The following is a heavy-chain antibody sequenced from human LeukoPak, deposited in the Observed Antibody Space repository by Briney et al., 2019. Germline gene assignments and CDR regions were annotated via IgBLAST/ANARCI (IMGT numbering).Heavy chain of an antibody. CDR3: ATHVVVPAAQGKSNAFDI. V-gene: IGHV4-39*07. J-gene: IGHJ3*02. CDR1: GGSISSSSYY. D-gene: IGHD2-2*01. CDR2: IYYSGST. Sequence: PSETLSLTCTVSGGSISSSSYYWGWIRQPPGKGLEWIGSIYYSGSTYYNPSLKSRVTISVDTSKNQFSLKLSSVTAADTAVYYCATHVVVPAAQGKSNAFDIWGQGTMVTVSS.